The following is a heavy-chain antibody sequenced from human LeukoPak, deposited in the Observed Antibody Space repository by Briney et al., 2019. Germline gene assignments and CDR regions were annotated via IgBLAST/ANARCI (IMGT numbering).Heavy chain of an antibody. CDR1: GGSISSGGYY. J-gene: IGHJ3*02. CDR3: ARDLSGYYATGAFDI. D-gene: IGHD3-22*01. Sequence: SQTLSLTCTVSGGSISSGGYYWSWIRQHPGKGLEWIGYIYYSGSTYYNPSLKSRVTVSVDTSKNQFSLKLSSVTAADTAVYYCARDLSGYYATGAFDIWGQGTMVTVSS. V-gene: IGHV4-31*03. CDR2: IYYSGST.